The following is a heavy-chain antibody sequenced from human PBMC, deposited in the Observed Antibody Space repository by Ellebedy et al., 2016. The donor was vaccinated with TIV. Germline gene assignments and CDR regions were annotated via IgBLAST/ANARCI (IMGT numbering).Heavy chain of an antibody. CDR3: ARVVGGWYAFDF. D-gene: IGHD2-15*01. CDR1: GFTFSTYW. V-gene: IGHV3-7*01. J-gene: IGHJ5*01. CDR2: IRQDGSGQ. Sequence: GESLKISCAASGFTFSTYWMSWVRQAPGKGLAWVANIRQDGSGQYYVDSVKGRSTISRDNAKNSLFLQMNSLRAEDTAVDYCARVVGGWYAFDFWGQGTLVTVSS.